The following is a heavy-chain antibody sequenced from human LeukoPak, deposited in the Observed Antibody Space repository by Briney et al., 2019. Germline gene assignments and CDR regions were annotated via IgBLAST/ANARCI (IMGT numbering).Heavy chain of an antibody. CDR1: GFSLSTSGMC. D-gene: IGHD6-19*01. CDR2: IDWDDDK. Sequence: ESGPTLVKATQTLTLTFTFSGFSLSTSGMCVCWIRQPPGKALEWLALIDWDDDKYFSTSLKTRLTISKDTSKNQVVLTMTNMDPVDTATYYCARVPGLSKAVDYWGQGTLVAVSS. J-gene: IGHJ4*02. CDR3: ARVPGLSKAVDY. V-gene: IGHV2-70*01.